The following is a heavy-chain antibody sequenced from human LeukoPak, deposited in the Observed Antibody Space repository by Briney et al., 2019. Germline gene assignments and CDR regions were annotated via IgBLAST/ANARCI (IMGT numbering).Heavy chain of an antibody. Sequence: SETLSLTCTVSGGSISNSNYYWGWIRQPPGKGLDWIGSISHSGSTYYNPSLRSRVTISIDTSKNQFSLRLNSVTATDTAVYYCARVGGYSYGNYYFNYWGQGTLVTVSS. CDR1: GGSISNSNYY. V-gene: IGHV4-39*07. D-gene: IGHD5-18*01. CDR2: ISHSGST. J-gene: IGHJ4*02. CDR3: ARVGGYSYGNYYFNY.